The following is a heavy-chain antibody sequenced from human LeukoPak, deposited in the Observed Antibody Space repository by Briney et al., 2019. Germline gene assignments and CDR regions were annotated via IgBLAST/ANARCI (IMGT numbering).Heavy chain of an antibody. D-gene: IGHD2-15*01. CDR1: GFTFDDYG. CDR2: IRSKAYGGTT. CDR3: TRDMGLLGYCSGGSCYGAFDI. V-gene: IGHV3-49*04. Sequence: PGGSLRLSCVASGFTFDDYGMTWVRQAPGKGLEWVGFIRSKAYGGTTEYAASVKGRFTISRDDSKSIAYLQMNSLKTEDTAVYYCTRDMGLLGYCSGGSCYGAFDIWGQGTMVTVSS. J-gene: IGHJ3*02.